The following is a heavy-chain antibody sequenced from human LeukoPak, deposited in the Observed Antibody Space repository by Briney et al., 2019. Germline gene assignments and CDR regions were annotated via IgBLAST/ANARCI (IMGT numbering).Heavy chain of an antibody. V-gene: IGHV3-30*03. CDR1: GITFNIYG. D-gene: IGHD3-22*01. J-gene: IGHJ4*02. CDR3: ARSPRSGSYFDY. CDR2: ISYDGSNK. Sequence: PGRSLRLSCVASGITFNIYGMHWVRQAPGKGLEWVAVISYDGSNKYYADSVKGRFTISRDNSKNTLYLQMNSLRAEDTAVYYCARSPRSGSYFDYWGQGTLVTVSS.